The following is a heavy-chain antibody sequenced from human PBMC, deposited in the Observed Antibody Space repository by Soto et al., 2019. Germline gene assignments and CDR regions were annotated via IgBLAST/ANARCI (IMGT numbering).Heavy chain of an antibody. J-gene: IGHJ6*02. V-gene: IGHV4-39*01. D-gene: IGHD5-12*01. CDR2: IYYSGST. CDR1: GGSISSSSYY. Sequence: SETLSLTCTVSGGSISSSSYYWGWIPHPPGKGLEWIGSIYYSGSTYYNPSLKSRVTISVDTSKNQFSLKLSSVTAADTAVYYCARQEMATLGYYGMDVWGQGTTLTLSS. CDR3: ARQEMATLGYYGMDV.